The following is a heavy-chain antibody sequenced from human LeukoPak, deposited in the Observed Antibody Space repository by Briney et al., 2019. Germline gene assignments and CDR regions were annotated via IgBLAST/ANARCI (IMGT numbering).Heavy chain of an antibody. J-gene: IGHJ4*02. V-gene: IGHV5-51*01. CDR2: IYPGDSDT. Sequence: GESLKISCKGSGYSFTSYWIGWVRQMPGKGLEWMGIIYPGDSDTRYSPSFQGQVTFSADKSISTAYLQWSSLKASDTAMYYCARHDWYARGIAAAGSQKSPTFIHDYWGQGTLVTVSS. CDR1: GYSFTSYW. CDR3: ARHDWYARGIAAAGSQKSPTFIHDY. D-gene: IGHD6-13*01.